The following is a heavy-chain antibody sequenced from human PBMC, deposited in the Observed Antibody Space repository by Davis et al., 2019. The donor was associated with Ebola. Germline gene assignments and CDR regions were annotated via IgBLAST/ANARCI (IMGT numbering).Heavy chain of an antibody. Sequence: GESLKISCSASGFTFSSFAMHWVRQAPGKGLKYVSAISSSGGSTYYADSVKGRFTISRDSSKNTLHLQMSSLRAEDMAVYYCVKGSGSYFNYYGMDVWGQGTRSPSP. CDR3: VKGSGSYFNYYGMDV. CDR1: GFTFSSFA. V-gene: IGHV3-64D*06. CDR2: ISSSGGST. J-gene: IGHJ6*02. D-gene: IGHD3-10*01.